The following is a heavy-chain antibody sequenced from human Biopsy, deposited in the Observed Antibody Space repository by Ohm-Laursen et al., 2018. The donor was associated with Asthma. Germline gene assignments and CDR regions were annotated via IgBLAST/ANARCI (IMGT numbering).Heavy chain of an antibody. J-gene: IGHJ4*02. D-gene: IGHD2-2*01. CDR3: ARKAGSCISRTCYSLDF. CDR2: VNSVFGTT. V-gene: IGHV1-69*13. Sequence: SVKVSCNSLGGTFNTYVIGWVRQAPGQGLEWMGGVNSVFGTTTYPQKFQDRVTITADDSTSTAYMELSSLRSEDTAVYYCARKAGSCISRTCYSLDFWGQGTLVTVSS. CDR1: GGTFNTYV.